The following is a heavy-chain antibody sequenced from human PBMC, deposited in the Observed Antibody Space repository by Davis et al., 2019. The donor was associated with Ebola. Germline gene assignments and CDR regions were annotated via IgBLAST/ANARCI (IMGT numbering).Heavy chain of an antibody. J-gene: IGHJ4*02. Sequence: GESLKISCAASGFTVSSNYMSWVRQAPGKGLEWVSVIYSGGSTYYADSVKGRFTISRDTAKNTLYLQMNSLRAEDTAVYYCATGVPGNDWQHQFNYWGQGTLVTVSS. V-gene: IGHV3-66*01. D-gene: IGHD3-9*01. CDR2: IYSGGST. CDR1: GFTVSSNY. CDR3: ATGVPGNDWQHQFNY.